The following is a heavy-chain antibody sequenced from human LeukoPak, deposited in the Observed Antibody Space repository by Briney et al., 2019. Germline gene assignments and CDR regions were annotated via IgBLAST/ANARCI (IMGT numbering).Heavy chain of an antibody. CDR3: ARLRRDGYNYGY. CDR1: GGSISSSSYY. V-gene: IGHV4-39*01. J-gene: IGHJ4*02. D-gene: IGHD5-12*01. Sequence: SETLSLTCTVSGGSISSSSYYWGWIRQPPGKGLEWIGSIYYSGSTYYNPSLKSRVTISVDTSKNQFSLKLSSVTAADTAVYYCARLRRDGYNYGYWGQGTLVTVPS. CDR2: IYYSGST.